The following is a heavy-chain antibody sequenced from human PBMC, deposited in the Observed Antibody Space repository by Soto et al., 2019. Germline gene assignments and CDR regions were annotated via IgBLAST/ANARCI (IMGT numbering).Heavy chain of an antibody. J-gene: IGHJ5*02. CDR3: ARRTPYNWFDP. V-gene: IGHV4-59*08. Sequence: PSETLSLTCTVSGGSISSYYWSWIRQPPGKGLEWIGYIYYSGSTNCNPSLKSRVTISVDTSKNQFSLKLSSVTAADTAVYYCARRTPYNWFDPWGQGTLVTVSS. CDR1: GGSISSYY. CDR2: IYYSGST.